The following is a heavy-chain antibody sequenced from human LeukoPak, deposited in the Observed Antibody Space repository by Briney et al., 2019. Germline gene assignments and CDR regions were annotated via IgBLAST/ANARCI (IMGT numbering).Heavy chain of an antibody. J-gene: IGHJ4*01. CDR2: IRYDGSKK. CDR1: GFTFSNYG. CDR3: ARQGDDY. D-gene: IGHD3-16*01. Sequence: GGSLRLSCAASGFTFSNYGMHWVRQAPGKGLEWVAFIRYDGSKKYYADSVKGRFTISRDNSKNTLYLQMNSLRAEDTAMYYCARQGDDYWGHGTLVTVSS. V-gene: IGHV3-30*02.